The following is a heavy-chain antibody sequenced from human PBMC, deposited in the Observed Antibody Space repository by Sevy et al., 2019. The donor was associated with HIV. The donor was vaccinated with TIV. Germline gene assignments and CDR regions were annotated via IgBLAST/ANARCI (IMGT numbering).Heavy chain of an antibody. J-gene: IGHJ4*02. CDR2: ITSSAANK. CDR3: VRDLPPSATMVAHFDY. Sequence: GGSLRLSCAASGFTFSSYEMNWVRQAPGEGPEWVSSITSSAANKYYSDSVKGRFTISRDNAKNSLFLQMNSLRAEDTAVYYCVRDLPPSATMVAHFDYWGQGTLVTVSS. D-gene: IGHD3-10*01. V-gene: IGHV3-48*03. CDR1: GFTFSSYE.